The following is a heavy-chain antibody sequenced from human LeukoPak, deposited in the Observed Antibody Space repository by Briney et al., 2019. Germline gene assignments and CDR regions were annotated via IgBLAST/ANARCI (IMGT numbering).Heavy chain of an antibody. CDR3: AKLLWGGELYMMPFDC. J-gene: IGHJ4*02. D-gene: IGHD3-10*01. Sequence: LTAGSLSPSCAASGFTLSSHAIISVRQAPGKGLQCDSDDCGSGTIEHYADSVKGRFTTSRDNSKNTLYLEMNNLGAEDTAVYYCAKLLWGGELYMMPFDCWGQGTLVTVSS. CDR2: DCGSGTIE. CDR1: GFTLSSHA. V-gene: IGHV3-23*01.